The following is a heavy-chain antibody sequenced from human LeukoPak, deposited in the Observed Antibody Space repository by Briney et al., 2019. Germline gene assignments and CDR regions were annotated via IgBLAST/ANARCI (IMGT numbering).Heavy chain of an antibody. D-gene: IGHD2-2*01. Sequence: GGSLRLSCAASGFTFSGYAMSWLRQAPGKGLEFVSAISGDTGSTFYADSVKGRFTVSRDNSQNTLYLQMNSLRAEDTAVYYCAKDQRYCSSTSCYENWFDPWGQGTLVTVSS. V-gene: IGHV3-23*01. CDR3: AKDQRYCSSTSCYENWFDP. CDR1: GFTFSGYA. CDR2: ISGDTGST. J-gene: IGHJ5*02.